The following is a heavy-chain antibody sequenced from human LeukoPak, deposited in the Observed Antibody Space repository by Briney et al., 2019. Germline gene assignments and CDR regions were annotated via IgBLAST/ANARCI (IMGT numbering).Heavy chain of an antibody. V-gene: IGHV1-2*02. J-gene: IGHJ4*02. CDR2: INPNSGGT. CDR3: ARAEFCAPNCYYYFYY. D-gene: IGHD2-15*01. CDR1: GYSFTGYY. Sequence: ASVKVSCKASGYSFTGYYLHWVRQAPGQGLEWMGWINPNSGGTNYAQNFQGRVTMTRDTSITTAYMELSRLTSDDTAVYYCARAEFCAPNCYYYFYYWGQGTLVTVSS.